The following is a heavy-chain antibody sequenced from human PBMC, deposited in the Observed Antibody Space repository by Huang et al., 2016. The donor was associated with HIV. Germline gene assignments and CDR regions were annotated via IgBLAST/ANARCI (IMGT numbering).Heavy chain of an antibody. Sequence: HVQLQQWGAGLLKPSETLSLTCAVNGGSFSDYYWTWIRQSPGKGLEWIGEINHSGTTNYNPSLKSLVTMSIDRSRGQFSLKVKSVTAADTAVYYCARTRWQYGDYGYFDSWGQGALVTVSS. CDR3: ARTRWQYGDYGYFDS. V-gene: IGHV4-34*01. CDR2: INHSGTT. J-gene: IGHJ4*02. D-gene: IGHD4-17*01. CDR1: GGSFSDYY.